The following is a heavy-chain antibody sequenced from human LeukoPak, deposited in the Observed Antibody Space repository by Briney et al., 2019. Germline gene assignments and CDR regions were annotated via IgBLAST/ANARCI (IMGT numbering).Heavy chain of an antibody. CDR2: INLDGSER. CDR3: GRVIAGAIDY. D-gene: IGHD6-13*01. V-gene: IGHV3-7*01. J-gene: IGHJ4*02. Sequence: GGSLRLPCAASGFAFSGHSMTWVRQAPGKGLKWVANINLDGSERFYVDFVKGRFTISRDNADNSMYLQMNSLRAEDTAVYYCGRVIAGAIDYWGQGTLVTVSS. CDR1: GFAFSGHS.